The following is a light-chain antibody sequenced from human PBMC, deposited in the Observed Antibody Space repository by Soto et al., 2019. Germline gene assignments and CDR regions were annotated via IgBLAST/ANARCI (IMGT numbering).Light chain of an antibody. J-gene: IGLJ1*01. V-gene: IGLV2-14*01. CDR1: GSDVGGYDY. Sequence: QSVLTQPASVSGSPGQSITISCTGTGSDVGGYDYVSWYQHPPGKAPKVMIYEVTNRPSGVSNRFSGSKSGNTASLTISGLLAEEEADYYCSSYKSRSTYVFGTGTKVTV. CDR3: SSYKSRSTYV. CDR2: EVT.